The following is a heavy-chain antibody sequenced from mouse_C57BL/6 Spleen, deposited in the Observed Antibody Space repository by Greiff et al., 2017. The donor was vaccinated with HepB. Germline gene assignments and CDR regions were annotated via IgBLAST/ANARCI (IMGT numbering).Heavy chain of an antibody. J-gene: IGHJ1*03. CDR3: ARKKGRDWYFDV. Sequence: QVQLQQPGAELVKPGASVKMSCKASGYTFTSYWITWVKQRPGQGLEWIGDIYPGSGSTNYNEKFKSKATLTVDTSSSTAYMQLSSLTSEDSAVYYGARKKGRDWYFDVWGTGTTVTVSS. V-gene: IGHV1-55*01. CDR1: GYTFTSYW. CDR2: IYPGSGST.